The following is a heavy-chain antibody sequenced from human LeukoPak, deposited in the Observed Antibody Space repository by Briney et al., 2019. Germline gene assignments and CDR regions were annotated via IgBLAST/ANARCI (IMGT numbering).Heavy chain of an antibody. D-gene: IGHD6-13*01. CDR3: ARDSPRSSSWYFDY. CDR2: ISSDGSNK. CDR1: GFIFSSYA. V-gene: IGHV3-30*04. J-gene: IGHJ4*02. Sequence: GGSLRLSCAASGFIFSSYAMHWVRQAPGKGLEWVAVISSDGSNKYYADSVRGRFTISRDNSKNTLYLQMNSLRAEDTAVYYCARDSPRSSSWYFDYWGQGTLVTVSS.